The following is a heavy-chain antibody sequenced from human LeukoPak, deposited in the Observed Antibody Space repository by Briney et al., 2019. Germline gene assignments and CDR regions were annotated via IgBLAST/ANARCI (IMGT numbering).Heavy chain of an antibody. CDR3: ARHAPAHFDFL. CDR1: GASISGYY. D-gene: IGHD3-9*01. V-gene: IGHV4-59*08. J-gene: IGHJ4*02. Sequence: SETLSLTCTVSGASISGYYCSWVRQPPEQGLEWIGYIYYSGTTVYNPSLRSRVTMSVDTSKNQFSLRLSSVTAADTAVYYCARHAPAHFDFLWGQGTLVTVSS. CDR2: IYYSGTT.